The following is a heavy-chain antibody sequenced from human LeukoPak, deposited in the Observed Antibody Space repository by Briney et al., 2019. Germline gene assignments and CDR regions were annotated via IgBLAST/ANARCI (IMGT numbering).Heavy chain of an antibody. CDR3: TTGGTVTFDY. J-gene: IGHJ4*02. Sequence: GGSLSLSCAASGFTVSTDHMSWVRQAPGKGLEWVAVSYSGGSRHYAESVKGRFTISRDNSKNTLYLQMNSLKTEDTAVYYCTTGGTVTFDYWGQGTLVTVSS. V-gene: IGHV3-53*01. CDR1: GFTVSTDH. CDR2: SYSGGSR. D-gene: IGHD4-17*01.